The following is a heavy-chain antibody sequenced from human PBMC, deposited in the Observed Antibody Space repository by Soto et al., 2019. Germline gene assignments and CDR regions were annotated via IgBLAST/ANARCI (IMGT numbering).Heavy chain of an antibody. CDR1: GFTFSSYA. D-gene: IGHD1-26*01. V-gene: IGHV3-23*01. J-gene: IGHJ4*02. Sequence: GGSLRLSCAASGFTFSSYAMTWVRQAPGKGLEWVSTISGSGGSTFYADSVKGRFSLSRDNSKNTLYPHMDSLRAEDTAVYYCSKGPKSGSYYYFDYWGQGTLVTVSS. CDR2: ISGSGGST. CDR3: SKGPKSGSYYYFDY.